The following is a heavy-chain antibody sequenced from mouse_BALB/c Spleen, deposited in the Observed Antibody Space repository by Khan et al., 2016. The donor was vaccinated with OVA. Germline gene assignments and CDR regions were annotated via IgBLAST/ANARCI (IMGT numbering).Heavy chain of an antibody. CDR3: ATSYFYGYYLDY. CDR1: GFTFSSYG. CDR2: ISGDSSTI. J-gene: IGHJ2*01. D-gene: IGHD1-1*01. V-gene: IGHV5-17*02. Sequence: EVELVESGGGLVQPGGSRKLSCTASGFTFSSYGMHWVRQAPEKGLEWVAYISGDSSTIYYADTVKGRFTISRDTPKNTLFLQMTSLMSEDTARYYCATSYFYGYYLDYWGPGTTLTVSS.